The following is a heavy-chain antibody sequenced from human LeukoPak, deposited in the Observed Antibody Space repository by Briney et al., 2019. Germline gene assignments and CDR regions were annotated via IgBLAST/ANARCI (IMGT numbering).Heavy chain of an antibody. D-gene: IGHD6-6*01. CDR3: ARGASRSFDY. V-gene: IGHV1-8*03. CDR2: MNPNSGNT. J-gene: IGHJ4*02. CDR1: GYTFTTYD. Sequence: AASVKVSCKASGYTFTTYDINWVRQAPGQGLEWMGWMNPNSGNTGYAQKFHGRVIITRDTSISTAYMEVSSLRSEDTALYYCARGASRSFDYWGQGTLVSVSS.